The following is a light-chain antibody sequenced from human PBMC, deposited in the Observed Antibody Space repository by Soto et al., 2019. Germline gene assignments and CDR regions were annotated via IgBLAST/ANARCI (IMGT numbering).Light chain of an antibody. J-gene: IGLJ1*01. CDR1: SVDVGDYNS. Sequence: QSALTQPASVSGSPGQSITLSCTGSSVDVGDYNSVSWYQQHPGKAPKVMTYHVTIRASGVSNRFSGSKSGNTASLTISGLQAEDEADYYCSSYSHSPPSYVFGTGTKVTVL. CDR3: SSYSHSPPSYV. V-gene: IGLV2-14*03. CDR2: HVT.